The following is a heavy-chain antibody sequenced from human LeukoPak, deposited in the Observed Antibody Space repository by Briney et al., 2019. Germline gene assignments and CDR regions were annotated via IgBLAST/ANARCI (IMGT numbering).Heavy chain of an antibody. D-gene: IGHD3-10*01. CDR1: GFTFSSYT. CDR3: AREGLYSGSASSYLDY. J-gene: IGHJ4*02. V-gene: IGHV3-21*01. Sequence: PGGSLRLSCAASGFTFSSYTMDWVRQAPGKGLEWVSSISSSSSYIYYADSVKGRFTISRDNAKNSLHLRMNSLRAEDTALYFCAREGLYSGSASSYLDYWGQGTLVTVSS. CDR2: ISSSSSYI.